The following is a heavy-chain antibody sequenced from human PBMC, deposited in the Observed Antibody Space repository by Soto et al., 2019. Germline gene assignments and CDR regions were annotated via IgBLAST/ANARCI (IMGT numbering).Heavy chain of an antibody. J-gene: IGHJ4*02. Sequence: GGSLRLSCAASGCTFSSYAMSWVRQAPGKGLEWVSAISGSGGSTYYADSVKGRFTISRDNSKNTLYLQMNSLRAEDTAVYYCAKEPETSYGDYRYFDYWGQGTLVTVSS. D-gene: IGHD4-17*01. CDR1: GCTFSSYA. V-gene: IGHV3-23*01. CDR2: ISGSGGST. CDR3: AKEPETSYGDYRYFDY.